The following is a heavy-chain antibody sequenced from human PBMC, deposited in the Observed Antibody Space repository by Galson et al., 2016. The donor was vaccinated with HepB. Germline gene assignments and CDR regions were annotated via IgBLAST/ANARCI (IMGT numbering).Heavy chain of an antibody. CDR2: IHHSGSS. Sequence: SETLSLTCTVSGPSISDGDYWWVYIRQPPGKGLEWTASIHHSGSSYYNPSLRGRLSISVDTSNNQFSLNLNSVTAADTAVYFCARQQGRNLWAFDTWGQGTMLTVAS. D-gene: IGHD1-14*01. CDR3: ARQQGRNLWAFDT. V-gene: IGHV4-39*01. J-gene: IGHJ3*02. CDR1: GPSISDGDYW.